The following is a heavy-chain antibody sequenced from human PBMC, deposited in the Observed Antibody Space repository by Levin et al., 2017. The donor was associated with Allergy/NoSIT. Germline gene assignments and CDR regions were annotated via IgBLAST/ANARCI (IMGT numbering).Heavy chain of an antibody. CDR2: ISPKSGDA. Sequence: GESLKISCKASGYTFTNHYMHWVRQAPGQGLEWMGWISPKSGDATYAQKFQGRVTMTRDTSSTTVYMDLSRLRSNDTAVYYCATHGEFHSFDFWGHGTMITVSS. V-gene: IGHV1-2*02. D-gene: IGHD3-10*01. CDR1: GYTFTNHY. J-gene: IGHJ3*01. CDR3: ATHGEFHSFDF.